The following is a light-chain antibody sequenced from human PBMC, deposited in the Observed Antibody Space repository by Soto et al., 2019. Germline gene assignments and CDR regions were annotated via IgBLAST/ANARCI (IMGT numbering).Light chain of an antibody. V-gene: IGLV1-44*01. CDR2: SNN. Sequence: QSVLTQPPSASWAPGQRVTISCSGSSSNIGSNTVNWYQQLPGTAPKLLIYSNNQRPSGVPDRFSGSKSGTSASLAISGLQSEDEADYYCAAWDDSLNGSYVFGTGTKDTVL. CDR1: SSNIGSNT. CDR3: AAWDDSLNGSYV. J-gene: IGLJ1*01.